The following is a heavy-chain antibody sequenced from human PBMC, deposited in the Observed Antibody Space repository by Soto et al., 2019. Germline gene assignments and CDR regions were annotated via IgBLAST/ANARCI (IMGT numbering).Heavy chain of an antibody. D-gene: IGHD4-4*01. CDR1: AAAITSYY. Sequence: SETLSLTCTVSAAAITSYYWNWIRQPPGKGLEWIGYVYYSGSTNYNPSLNSRVTISVDTSKNQFSLKLNSVTAADTAVYYCACSNTGIRARRRIDVWGQGTTVTVSS. CDR2: VYYSGST. V-gene: IGHV4-59*01. CDR3: ACSNTGIRARRRIDV. J-gene: IGHJ6*02.